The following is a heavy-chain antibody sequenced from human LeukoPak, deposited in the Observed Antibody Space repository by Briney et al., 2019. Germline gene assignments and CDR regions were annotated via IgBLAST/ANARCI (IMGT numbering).Heavy chain of an antibody. Sequence: GESLKISCKGSGSSFTSYWIGWVRQMPGKGLEWMGIIYPGDSDTRYSPSFQGQVTISADKSISTAYLQWSSLKASDTAMYYCARHTRVHYYGSGSPENNWFDPWGQGTLVTVSS. CDR1: GSSFTSYW. D-gene: IGHD3-10*01. V-gene: IGHV5-51*01. CDR2: IYPGDSDT. CDR3: ARHTRVHYYGSGSPENNWFDP. J-gene: IGHJ5*02.